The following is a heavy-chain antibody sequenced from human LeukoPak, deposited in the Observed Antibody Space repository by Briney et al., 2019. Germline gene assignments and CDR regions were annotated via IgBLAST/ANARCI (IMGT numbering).Heavy chain of an antibody. V-gene: IGHV3-48*03. CDR3: ARALGYYYDSSGPRDIYYFDY. CDR2: ISSSGSTI. CDR1: GFTFSSYE. D-gene: IGHD3-22*01. Sequence: PGGSLRLSCAASGFTFSSYEMNWVRQAPGKGLEWVSYISSSGSTIYYADSVKGRFTISRDNAKNSLYLQMNSLRVGDTAVYYCARALGYYYDSSGPRDIYYFDYWGQGTLVTVSS. J-gene: IGHJ4*02.